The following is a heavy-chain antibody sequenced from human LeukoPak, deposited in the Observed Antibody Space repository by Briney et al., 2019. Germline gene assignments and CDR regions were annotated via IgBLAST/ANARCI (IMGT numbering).Heavy chain of an antibody. D-gene: IGHD1/OR15-1a*01. V-gene: IGHV4-59*01. CDR1: GGSISNYY. CDR2: IYYSGST. Sequence: SETLSLTCTVSGGSISNYYWSWIRQPPGKGLEWIGYIYYSGSTNYNPSLKSRVTISVDTSKNQFSLKLSSVTAADTAVYYCARASYNWNMIDAFDIWGQGTMVTVSS. J-gene: IGHJ3*02. CDR3: ARASYNWNMIDAFDI.